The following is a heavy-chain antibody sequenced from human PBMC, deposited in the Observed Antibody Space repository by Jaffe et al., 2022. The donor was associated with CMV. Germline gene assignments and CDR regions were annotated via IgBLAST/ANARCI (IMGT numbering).Heavy chain of an antibody. Sequence: QVQLQESGPRLVKPSETLSLTCVVSGGSITKNSWWGWVRQPPGKGLEWIAEINHTGNINHNPSLKSRVTMSVDKSKNQFSVNIRSVTTADTALYFCVRFCSGGSCDTAEYVQHWGQGTLVTVSS. V-gene: IGHV4-4*02. CDR2: INHTGNI. J-gene: IGHJ1*01. CDR3: VRFCSGGSCDTAEYVQH. CDR1: GGSITKNSW. D-gene: IGHD2-15*01.